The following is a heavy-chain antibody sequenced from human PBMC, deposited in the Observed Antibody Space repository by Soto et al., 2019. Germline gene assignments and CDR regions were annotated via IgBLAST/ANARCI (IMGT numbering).Heavy chain of an antibody. V-gene: IGHV4-39*01. Sequence: QLQLQESGPGLVEPSETLSLTCAVSGGSISSSSHYWGWLRQPPGKGLEWIGSSSHSGSTNCNPSLKSRVTISVDTSKNQFSLKLSSVTAADTAVYYCARPKLTAAINWYFDLLGRGTLVTVSS. D-gene: IGHD2-2*02. CDR1: GGSISSSSHY. CDR2: SSHSGST. J-gene: IGHJ2*01. CDR3: ARPKLTAAINWYFDL.